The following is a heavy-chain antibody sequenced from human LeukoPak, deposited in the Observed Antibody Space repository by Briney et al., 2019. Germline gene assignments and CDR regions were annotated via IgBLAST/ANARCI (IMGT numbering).Heavy chain of an antibody. Sequence: GGSLKSSCAAPGFPFVTIGIGGVGRAPGKGRGGLATKRKVGSEKYYVDSVRGRFTISRDNAKNSLYLQMNSLRAEDTAVYYCARDPSLYPYYYDSSGFNDYWGQGTLVTVSS. CDR1: GFPFVTIG. V-gene: IGHV3-7*01. CDR3: ARDPSLYPYYYDSSGFNDY. D-gene: IGHD3-22*01. CDR2: KRKVGSEK. J-gene: IGHJ4*02.